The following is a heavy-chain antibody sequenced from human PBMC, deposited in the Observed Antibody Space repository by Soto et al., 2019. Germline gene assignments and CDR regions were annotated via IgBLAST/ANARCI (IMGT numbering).Heavy chain of an antibody. CDR1: GFTFSSYW. Sequence: GGSLRLSCAASGFTFSSYWMSWVRQAPGKGLEWVANIKQDGSEKYYVDSVKGRFTISRDNAKNSLYLQMNSLRAEDTAVYYCAREATPAAYYYYYYYMDVWGKGTTVTVSS. CDR3: AREATPAAYYYYYYYMDV. V-gene: IGHV3-7*01. CDR2: IKQDGSEK. J-gene: IGHJ6*03. D-gene: IGHD2-2*01.